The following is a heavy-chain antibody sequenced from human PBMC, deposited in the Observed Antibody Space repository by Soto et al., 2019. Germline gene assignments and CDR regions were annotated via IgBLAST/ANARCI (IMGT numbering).Heavy chain of an antibody. CDR1: GFTFSSYS. CDR3: ARWYYYDSSGYYQTTYAFEI. Sequence: EVQLVESGGGLVKPGGSLRLSCAASGFTFSSYSMNWVRQAPGKGLEWVSSISSSSSYIYYADSVKGRFTISRDNAKNSLYLQMNSPRAEDTAVYYCARWYYYDSSGYYQTTYAFEIWGQGTMVTVSS. J-gene: IGHJ3*02. D-gene: IGHD3-22*01. V-gene: IGHV3-21*01. CDR2: ISSSSSYI.